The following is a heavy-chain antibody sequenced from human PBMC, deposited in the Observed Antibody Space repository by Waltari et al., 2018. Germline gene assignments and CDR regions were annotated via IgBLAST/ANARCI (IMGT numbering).Heavy chain of an antibody. Sequence: EVQLVESGGGLVQPGGSLRLSCAASGFTFSSYWMHWVRQAPGKGLVWVSRINSDGSSTSYADSVKGRFTNSRDNAKNTLYLQMNSLRAEDTAVYYCARAFGSGWYGGGDYYYGMDVWGQGTTVTVSS. CDR1: GFTFSSYW. CDR3: ARAFGSGWYGGGDYYYGMDV. J-gene: IGHJ6*02. CDR2: INSDGSST. D-gene: IGHD6-19*01. V-gene: IGHV3-74*01.